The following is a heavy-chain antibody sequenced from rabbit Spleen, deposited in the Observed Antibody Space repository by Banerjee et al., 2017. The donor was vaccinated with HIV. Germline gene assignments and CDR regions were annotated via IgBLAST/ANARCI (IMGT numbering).Heavy chain of an antibody. CDR1: GFSFNSGYD. J-gene: IGHJ6*01. CDR2: IDAGSSGFT. Sequence: QSLEESGGGLVKPGAYLTLTCKASGFSFNSGYDMCWVRQAPGKGLEWIACIDAGSSGFTYFATWAKGRFTCSKTSSTTVTLQMTRLTAADTATYFCARDTSTSFSSYGMDLWGPGTLVTVS. V-gene: IGHV1S40*01. CDR3: ARDTSTSFSSYGMDL. D-gene: IGHD1-1*01.